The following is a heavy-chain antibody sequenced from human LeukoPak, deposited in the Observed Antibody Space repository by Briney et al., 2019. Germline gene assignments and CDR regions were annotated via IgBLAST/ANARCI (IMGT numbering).Heavy chain of an antibody. CDR3: ARGSGGGAAIDF. V-gene: IGHV3-11*01. Sequence: GGSLRLSCAASGFTFSDSYMTWISQAPGKGLEWISYISSSGFTIYYTDSVKGRFTISRDNARNSLYLQMHSLRAEDTAVYYCARGSGGGAAIDFWGQGTLVTVSS. J-gene: IGHJ4*02. D-gene: IGHD2-21*01. CDR2: ISSSGFTI. CDR1: GFTFSDSY.